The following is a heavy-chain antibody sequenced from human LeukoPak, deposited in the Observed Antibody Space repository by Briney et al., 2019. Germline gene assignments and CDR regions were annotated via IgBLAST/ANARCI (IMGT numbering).Heavy chain of an antibody. D-gene: IGHD3-3*01. J-gene: IGHJ4*03. Sequence: ASVKVSCKASGYTFITYYIHWVRQAPGQGLEWMGSIYCSDDSTIYAQKFQGRVTITSDTSTSTVYMDLSSLRSEDTAVYYCARCQTYYDFWSGYSVCYFDYWGQGTLVTVSS. CDR3: ARCQTYYDFWSGYSVCYFDY. CDR2: IYCSDDST. CDR1: GYTFITYY. V-gene: IGHV1-46*01.